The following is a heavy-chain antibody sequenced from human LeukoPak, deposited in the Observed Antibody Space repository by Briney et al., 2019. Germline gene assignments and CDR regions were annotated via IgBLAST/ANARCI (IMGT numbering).Heavy chain of an antibody. CDR1: GGSVSSGSYY. V-gene: IGHV4-30-2*01. J-gene: IGHJ4*02. CDR2: IYHSGST. Sequence: TSETLSLTCTVSGGSVSSGSYYWSWIRQPPGKGLEWIGYIYHSGSTYYNPSLKSRVTISVDRSKNQFSLKLSSVTAADTAVYYCAREAAAGTGYFDYWGQGTLVTVSS. D-gene: IGHD6-13*01. CDR3: AREAAAGTGYFDY.